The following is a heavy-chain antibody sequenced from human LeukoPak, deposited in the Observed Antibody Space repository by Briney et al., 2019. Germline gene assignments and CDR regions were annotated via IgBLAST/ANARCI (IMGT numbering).Heavy chain of an antibody. J-gene: IGHJ4*02. D-gene: IGHD3-22*01. Sequence: ASVKVSCKASGYTFTSYYMHWVRQAPGQGLEWMGIINPSGGSTSYAQKFQGRVTMTEDTSTDTAYMELSSLRSEDTAVYYCATDRGRYYYDSSGYPNLDYWGQGTLVTVSS. V-gene: IGHV1-46*01. CDR1: GYTFTSYY. CDR2: INPSGGST. CDR3: ATDRGRYYYDSSGYPNLDY.